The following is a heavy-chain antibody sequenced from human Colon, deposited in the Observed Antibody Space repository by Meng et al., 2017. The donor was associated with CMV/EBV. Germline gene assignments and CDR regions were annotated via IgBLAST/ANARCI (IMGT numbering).Heavy chain of an antibody. D-gene: IGHD2-15*01. CDR2: ITWTSGST. CDR3: AKDLSSFASLPMDF. J-gene: IGHJ4*02. CDR1: GFAFSESG. V-gene: IGHV3-9*01. Sequence: GGSLRLSCVASGFAFSESGMHWIRQTPGRGLEWVAGITWTSGSTGYADSVRGRFTISRDNAKNSLYLQMNSLRLEDTALYYCAKDLSSFASLPMDFWGQGTVVTVSS.